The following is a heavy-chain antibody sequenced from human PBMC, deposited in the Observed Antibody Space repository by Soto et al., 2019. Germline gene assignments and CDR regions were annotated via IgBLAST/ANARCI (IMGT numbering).Heavy chain of an antibody. CDR2: IIPIFGTA. D-gene: IGHD2-21*02. V-gene: IGHV1-69*13. CDR1: GGTFSSYA. Sequence: SVKVSCKASGGTFSSYAISWVRQAPGQGLEWMGGIIPIFGTANYAQKFQGRVTITADESTSTAYMELSSLRSEDTAVYYCARAIVVVTGLVGVINYYYGMDVWGQGTTVTVS. CDR3: ARAIVVVTGLVGVINYYYGMDV. J-gene: IGHJ6*02.